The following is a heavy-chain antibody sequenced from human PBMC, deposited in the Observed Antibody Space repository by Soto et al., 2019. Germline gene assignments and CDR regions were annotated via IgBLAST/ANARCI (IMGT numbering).Heavy chain of an antibody. V-gene: IGHV3-30*18. CDR2: ISYDRSNK. Sequence: GGSLRLSCAASRFTFSSYGMHWARQAPGKGLEWVAVISYDRSNKSYADSVKGRFTISRDNSKNTLYLQMNSLRAEDTAVYYCAKDLAATLSYYYNYCMDVWGQGTTVTVSS. CDR3: AKDLAATLSYYYNYCMDV. D-gene: IGHD2-15*01. J-gene: IGHJ6*02. CDR1: RFTFSSYG.